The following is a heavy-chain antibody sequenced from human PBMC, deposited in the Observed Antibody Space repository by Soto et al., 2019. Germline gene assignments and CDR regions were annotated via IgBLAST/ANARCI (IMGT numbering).Heavy chain of an antibody. CDR1: GFIFSSYA. CDR2: ISHGGNEK. V-gene: IGHV3-30*18. J-gene: IGHJ6*02. Sequence: QVQLLESGGGVVQPGRSLRLSCAASGFIFSSYAMHWVRQAPGKGLEWVAVISHGGNEKYYADSVEGRFTISRDNSKNMVYLQMNGLRPEDTAVYYCAKVSSVRGYYYFAMDVWGQGTTVTVSS. CDR3: AKVSSVRGYYYFAMDV. D-gene: IGHD3-10*01.